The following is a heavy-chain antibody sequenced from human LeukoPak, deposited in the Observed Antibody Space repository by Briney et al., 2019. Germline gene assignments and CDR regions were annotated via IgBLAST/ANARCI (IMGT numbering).Heavy chain of an antibody. CDR1: GFTVSNSY. CDR2: IYSGGST. J-gene: IGHJ4*02. V-gene: IGHV3-66*04. Sequence: PGGSLRLSCAASGFTVSNSYMSWVRQAPGKGLEWVSVIYSGGSTYYADSVKDRFTISRDNSKNTLYLQMNSLRAEDTAVYYCAKQGLWLSYFDYWGQGTLVTVSS. D-gene: IGHD3-10*01. CDR3: AKQGLWLSYFDY.